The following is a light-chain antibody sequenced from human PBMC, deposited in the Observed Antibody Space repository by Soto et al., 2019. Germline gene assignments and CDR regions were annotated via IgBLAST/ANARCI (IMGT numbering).Light chain of an antibody. CDR1: QSISTY. Sequence: DIQMTQSPSSLSASVGDRVTITCRASQSISTYLNWYQQKPGKAPKLLIYAASSLQSGVPSTFSGSGSGTDFTLTISSLQPEDFATYYCQQSYLTPLTFGQGTKVDIK. CDR3: QQSYLTPLT. V-gene: IGKV1-39*01. J-gene: IGKJ1*01. CDR2: AAS.